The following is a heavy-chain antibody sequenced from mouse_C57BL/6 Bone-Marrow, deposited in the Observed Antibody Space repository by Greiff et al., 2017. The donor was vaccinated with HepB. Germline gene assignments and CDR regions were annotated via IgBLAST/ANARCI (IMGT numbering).Heavy chain of an antibody. CDR2: IYPRSGNT. J-gene: IGHJ3*01. D-gene: IGHD2-5*01. V-gene: IGHV1-81*01. CDR1: GYTFTSYG. CDR3: ARAYSNYGWFAY. Sequence: QVQLQQSGAELARPGASVKLSCKASGYTFTSYGISWVKQRTGQGLEWIGEIYPRSGNTYYNEKFKGKATLTADKSSSTAYMELRSLTSEDSAVYFWARAYSNYGWFAYWGQGTLVTVSA.